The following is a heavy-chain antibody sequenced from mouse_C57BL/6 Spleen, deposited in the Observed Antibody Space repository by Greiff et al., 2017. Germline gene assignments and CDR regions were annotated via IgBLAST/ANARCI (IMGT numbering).Heavy chain of an antibody. D-gene: IGHD2-4*01. CDR1: GYTFTSYG. CDR2: IYPRSGNT. J-gene: IGHJ2*01. V-gene: IGHV1-81*01. Sequence: QVQLQQSGAELARPGSSVKLSCKASGYTFTSYGISWVKQRTGQGLEWIGEIYPRSGNTYYNEKFKGKATLTADKSSSTAYMELRSLTSEDSAVYFCARGDYDVRYFDYWGQGTTLTVSS. CDR3: ARGDYDVRYFDY.